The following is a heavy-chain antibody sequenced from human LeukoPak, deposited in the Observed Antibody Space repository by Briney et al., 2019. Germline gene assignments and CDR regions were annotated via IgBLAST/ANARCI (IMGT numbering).Heavy chain of an antibody. V-gene: IGHV1-69*05. Sequence: SVKVSYKASGGTFSSYAISWVRQAPGQGLEWMGGIIPIFGTANYAQKFQGRVTITTDESTSTAYMELSSLRSEDTAVYYCAREGDLPTAAAGTFDYWGQGTLVTVSS. CDR3: AREGDLPTAAAGTFDY. CDR1: GGTFSSYA. J-gene: IGHJ4*02. CDR2: IIPIFGTA. D-gene: IGHD6-13*01.